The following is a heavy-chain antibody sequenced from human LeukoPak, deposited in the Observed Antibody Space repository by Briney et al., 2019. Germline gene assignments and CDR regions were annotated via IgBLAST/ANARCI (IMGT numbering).Heavy chain of an antibody. J-gene: IGHJ6*02. CDR3: ARTFSESYYYYAMDV. Sequence: PSETLSLTCTVSGGSISSYYWSWIRQPPGKGLEWIGYMYYSGRTNYNPSLKSRVTISVDTSKNQFSLKLSSVTAADTAVYYCARTFSESYYYYAMDVWGQGTTVTVSS. D-gene: IGHD1-26*01. CDR1: GGSISSYY. V-gene: IGHV4-59*01. CDR2: MYYSGRT.